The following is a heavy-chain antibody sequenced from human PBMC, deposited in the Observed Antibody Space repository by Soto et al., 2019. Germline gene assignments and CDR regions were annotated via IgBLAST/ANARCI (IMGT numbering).Heavy chain of an antibody. Sequence: EVQLLESGGDLVQPGGSLRLSCAASGFTFTSYAMSWIRQAPGKGLEWVSAITGGGENTYYADSVKGRFTISRDNSKNTLYLQMNSLRAEDTAFYYCTQDGGSRDWLTVNWGQGTRVTVSS. J-gene: IGHJ4*02. V-gene: IGHV3-23*01. D-gene: IGHD3-9*01. CDR1: GFTFTSYA. CDR3: TQDGGSRDWLTVN. CDR2: ITGGGENT.